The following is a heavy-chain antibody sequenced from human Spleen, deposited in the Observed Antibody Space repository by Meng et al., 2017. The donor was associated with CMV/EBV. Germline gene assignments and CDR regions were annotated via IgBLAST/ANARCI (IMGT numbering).Heavy chain of an antibody. Sequence: GGSLRLSCAASGFTVSSYYMSWVRQAPGKGLEWVSVIYSGGSTYYADSVKGRFTISRDNSKNTLYLQMNSLRAEDTAVDYCVRDPDWGGMDVWGQGTTVTVSS. CDR1: GFTVSSYY. D-gene: IGHD3-16*01. CDR3: VRDPDWGGMDV. J-gene: IGHJ6*02. V-gene: IGHV3-53*01. CDR2: IYSGGST.